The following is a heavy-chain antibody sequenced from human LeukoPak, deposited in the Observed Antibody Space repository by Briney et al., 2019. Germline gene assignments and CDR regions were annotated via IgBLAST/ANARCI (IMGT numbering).Heavy chain of an antibody. CDR3: ATAPLYDILTGYYNRGVLDY. V-gene: IGHV1-24*01. Sequence: ASVKVPCKVSGYTLTELSMHWVRQAPGKGLEWMGGFDPEDGETIYAQKFQGRVTMTEDTSTDTAYMELSSLRSEDTAVYYCATAPLYDILTGYYNRGVLDYWGQGTLVTVSS. D-gene: IGHD3-9*01. J-gene: IGHJ4*02. CDR1: GYTLTELS. CDR2: FDPEDGET.